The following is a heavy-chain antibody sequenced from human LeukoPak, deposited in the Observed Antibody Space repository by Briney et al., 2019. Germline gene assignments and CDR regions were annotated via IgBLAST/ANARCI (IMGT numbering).Heavy chain of an antibody. Sequence: SVKVSCKASGGTFSSYAISWVRQAPGQGLEWMGRIIPILGIANYAQKFQGRVTITADKSTSTAYMELSSLRSEDTAVYYCARDPEGYCYGYGTESFDPWGQGTLVTVSS. CDR2: IIPILGIA. CDR1: GGTFSSYA. CDR3: ARDPEGYCYGYGTESFDP. V-gene: IGHV1-69*04. D-gene: IGHD5-18*01. J-gene: IGHJ5*02.